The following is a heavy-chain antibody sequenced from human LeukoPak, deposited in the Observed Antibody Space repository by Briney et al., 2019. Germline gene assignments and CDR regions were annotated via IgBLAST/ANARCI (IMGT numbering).Heavy chain of an antibody. CDR2: IYSGGTT. D-gene: IGHD7-27*01. V-gene: IGHV3-53*01. CDR1: GFTVRSNY. CDR3: SRNWGSDNWFDP. Sequence: GGSLRLSCAGSGFTVRSNYMNWVRQAPGKGLEWVSLIYSGGTTYYADSVKGRFTISRDNSKNTLYLQMNSLRAEDTALYYRSRNWGSDNWFDPWGQGTLVTVSS. J-gene: IGHJ5*02.